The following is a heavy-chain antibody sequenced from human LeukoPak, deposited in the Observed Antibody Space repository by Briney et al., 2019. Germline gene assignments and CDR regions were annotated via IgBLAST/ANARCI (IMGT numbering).Heavy chain of an antibody. V-gene: IGHV1-69*01. Sequence: ASVTVSCKASGGTFSSYTITWVRQAPGQGLEWMGGIIPIFGTANYAQKFQGRVTIIADESTSTAYMELSSLRSEDTAVYYCVSFSSSWSGLDYWGQGTLVTVSS. CDR2: IIPIFGTA. J-gene: IGHJ4*02. CDR1: GGTFSSYT. CDR3: VSFSSSWSGLDY. D-gene: IGHD6-13*01.